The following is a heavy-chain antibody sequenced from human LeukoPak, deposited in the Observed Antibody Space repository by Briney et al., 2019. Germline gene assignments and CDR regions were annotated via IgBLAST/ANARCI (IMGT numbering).Heavy chain of an antibody. CDR2: ISGSGGST. D-gene: IGHD2-2*01. J-gene: IGHJ6*03. CDR3: AYCSSTSCHSDYYYYMTS. V-gene: IGHV3-23*01. Sequence: PGGSLRLSCAASGFTFSSYGMSWVRQAPGKGLEWVSAISGSGGSTYYADPVKGRFTISRDNSKNTLYLQMNSLRAEDTAVYYCAYCSSTSCHSDYYYYMTSGAKGPRSPSP. CDR1: GFTFSSYG.